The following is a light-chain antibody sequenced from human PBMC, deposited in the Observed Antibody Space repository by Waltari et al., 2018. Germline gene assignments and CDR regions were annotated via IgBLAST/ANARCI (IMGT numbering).Light chain of an antibody. CDR2: DAS. J-gene: IGKJ2*01. V-gene: IGKV3-11*01. Sequence: EIVLTQSPATLSLSPGERATLSCRASQSVSSYLAWYQQKPGQAPRLLIYDASNRATGIPARFSASGSGTDFTLTLSSLEPEDFAVYYCQQRSSWPYTFGQGTKLEI. CDR1: QSVSSY. CDR3: QQRSSWPYT.